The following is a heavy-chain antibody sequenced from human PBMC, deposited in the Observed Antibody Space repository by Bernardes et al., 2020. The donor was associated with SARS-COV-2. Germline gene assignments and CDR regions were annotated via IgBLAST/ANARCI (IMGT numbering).Heavy chain of an antibody. J-gene: IGHJ6*02. CDR3: AGSSCGIDCYIGGLRSWDYGMDV. D-gene: IGHD2-21*02. CDR2: IFYDGST. V-gene: IGHV4-39*01. CDR1: GDSVSSASYY. Sequence: SETLSLTCAVSGDSVSSASYYWGWIRQPPGKGLEWIGNIFYDGSTYYNPSLQSCVSGSVDTSKNQFSLRLSFVTAADTAVYYCAGSSCGIDCYIGGLRSWDYGMDVWGQGTTVTVSS.